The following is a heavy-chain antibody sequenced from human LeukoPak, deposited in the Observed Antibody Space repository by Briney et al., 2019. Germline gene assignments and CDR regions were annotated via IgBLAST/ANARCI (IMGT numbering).Heavy chain of an antibody. D-gene: IGHD2-15*01. J-gene: IGHJ4*02. CDR1: GFTFSSYW. V-gene: IGHV3-74*01. Sequence: GGSPRLSCAASGFTFSSYWMHWVRQAPGKGLVWVSRINSDGNTTSYADFVKGRFTISRDNAKNTLYLQMNSLRAEDTALYYCAKSQGITPRGDYSDYWGQGTLVTVSS. CDR3: AKSQGITPRGDYSDY. CDR2: INSDGNTT.